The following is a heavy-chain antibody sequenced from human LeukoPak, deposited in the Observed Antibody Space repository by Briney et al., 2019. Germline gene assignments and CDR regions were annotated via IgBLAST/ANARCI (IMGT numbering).Heavy chain of an antibody. V-gene: IGHV4-39*07. D-gene: IGHD3-10*01. CDR2: IYYSGST. Sequence: PSETLSLTCTVSGGSISSSSYYWGWIRQPPGKGLEWIGSIYYSGSTYYNPSLKSRVTISVDKSKNQFSLKLSSVTAADTAVYYCASWRIYFDLWGRGTLVTVSS. CDR3: ASWRIYFDL. CDR1: GGSISSSSYY. J-gene: IGHJ2*01.